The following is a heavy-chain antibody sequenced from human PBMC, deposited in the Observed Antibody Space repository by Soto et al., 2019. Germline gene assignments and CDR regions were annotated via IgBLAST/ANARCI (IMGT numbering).Heavy chain of an antibody. D-gene: IGHD4-4*01. Sequence: SETLSLTCTVSGGSISSYYWSWIRQPPGKGLEWIGYIYYSGSTNYNPSLKSRVTISVDTSKNQFSLKLSSVTAADTAVYYCARHWRLQNYYYYYMDVWGKGTTVTVSS. J-gene: IGHJ6*03. CDR3: ARHWRLQNYYYYYMDV. CDR2: IYYSGST. V-gene: IGHV4-59*08. CDR1: GGSISSYY.